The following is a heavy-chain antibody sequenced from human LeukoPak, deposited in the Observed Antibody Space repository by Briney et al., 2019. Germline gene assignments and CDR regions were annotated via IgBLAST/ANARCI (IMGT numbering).Heavy chain of an antibody. V-gene: IGHV4-34*01. D-gene: IGHD3-10*01. Sequence: SETLSLTCAVYGGSFSGYYWSWIRQPPGKGLEWIGEINHSGSTNYNPSLKSRVTISVDTSKNQFSLKLSSVTAADTAVYYCARETTMVRGVLDVWGKGTTVTVSS. CDR2: INHSGST. J-gene: IGHJ6*04. CDR3: ARETTMVRGVLDV. CDR1: GGSFSGYY.